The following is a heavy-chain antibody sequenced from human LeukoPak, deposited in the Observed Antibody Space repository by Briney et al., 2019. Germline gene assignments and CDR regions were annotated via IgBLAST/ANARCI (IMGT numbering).Heavy chain of an antibody. V-gene: IGHV3-53*01. CDR3: ARISPGIAAAGHFDY. CDR1: GFTVSSNY. Sequence: GGSLRLSCAASGFTVSSNYMSWVRQAPGKGLEWVSVIYSGDSTYYADSVKGRFTISRDNSKNTLYLQMNSLRAEDTAVYYCARISPGIAAAGHFDYWGQGTLVTVSS. D-gene: IGHD6-13*01. CDR2: IYSGDST. J-gene: IGHJ4*02.